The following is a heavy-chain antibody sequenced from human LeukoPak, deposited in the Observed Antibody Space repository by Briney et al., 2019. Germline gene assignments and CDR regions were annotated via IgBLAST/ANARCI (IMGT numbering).Heavy chain of an antibody. V-gene: IGHV3-64*01. CDR1: GFTFCNDA. D-gene: IGHD3-10*01. J-gene: IGHJ4*02. CDR2: ISSNGGST. Sequence: GGPLTLSCAASGFTFCNDAIYCVRQAPGKRLEDVSAISSNGGSTYYAISVKGRFTISRDNSKNTLYLQMGSLRVEDMAVYYCARGEGMVWGVGAFDYWGQGNMVTVSS. CDR3: ARGEGMVWGVGAFDY.